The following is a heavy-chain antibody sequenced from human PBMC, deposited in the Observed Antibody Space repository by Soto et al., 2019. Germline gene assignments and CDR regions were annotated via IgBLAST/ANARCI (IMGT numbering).Heavy chain of an antibody. CDR3: ARARICSDY. V-gene: IGHV4-34*01. J-gene: IGHJ4*02. CDR1: GGSFSGYY. Sequence: LSLTCAVYGGSFSGYYWSWIRQPPGKGLEWIGEINHSGSTNYNPSLKSRVTISVDTSKNQFSLKLSSVTAADTAVYFCARARICSDYWGQGSLVTVSS. CDR2: INHSGST. D-gene: IGHD3-10*02.